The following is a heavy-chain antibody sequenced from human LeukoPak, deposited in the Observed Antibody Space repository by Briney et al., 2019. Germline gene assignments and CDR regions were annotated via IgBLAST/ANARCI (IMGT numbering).Heavy chain of an antibody. D-gene: IGHD1-26*01. V-gene: IGHV3-13*01. CDR2: IGTAGDT. Sequence: GGSLRLSCAACGFTFSSYDMHWVRQATGKGLEWVSAIGTAGDTYYPGSVKGRFTISRDNAKNSLYLQMNSLRAEDTAVYYCARAGDGVGATIGYNYWGQGTLVTVSS. J-gene: IGHJ4*02. CDR3: ARAGDGVGATIGYNY. CDR1: GFTFSSYD.